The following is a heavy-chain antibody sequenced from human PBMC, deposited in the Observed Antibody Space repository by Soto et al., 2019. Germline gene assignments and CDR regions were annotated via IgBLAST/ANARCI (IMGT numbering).Heavy chain of an antibody. CDR3: ARVVFAAPADNYGMDV. V-gene: IGHV3-30-3*01. CDR2: ISYDGSNK. D-gene: IGHD2-15*01. J-gene: IGHJ6*02. CDR1: GFTFSSYA. Sequence: QVQLVESGGGVVQPGRSLRLSCAASGFTFSSYAMHWVRQAPGKGLEWVAVISYDGSNKYYADSVKGRFTISRDNSKNTLYLQMTSRRAEDTAVYYCARVVFAAPADNYGMDVWGQGTTVTVSS.